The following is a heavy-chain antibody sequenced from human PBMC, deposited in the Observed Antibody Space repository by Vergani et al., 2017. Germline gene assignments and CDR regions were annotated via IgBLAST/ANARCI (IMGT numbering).Heavy chain of an antibody. V-gene: IGHV4-39*07. D-gene: IGHD3-9*01. J-gene: IGHJ4*02. CDR1: NDSVSNTFYY. CDR3: ARRSGIVYDIFSGTQYFFDF. CDR2: IYRTGRT. Sequence: QLQESGPGLVKASETLSLTCTVSNDSVSNTFYYWGWIRQTPGKGLEWIGSIYRTGRTHFNPSLKSRVTISVDTSNNHFSLRLNSLTAADTAVYYCARRSGIVYDIFSGTQYFFDFWGQGTLVTVSS.